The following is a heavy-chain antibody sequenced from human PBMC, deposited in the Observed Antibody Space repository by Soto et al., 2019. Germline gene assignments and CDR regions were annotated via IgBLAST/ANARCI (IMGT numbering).Heavy chain of an antibody. CDR3: ARGTRGDFWSGYDYYFAY. Sequence: SETLSLTCTVSGGSVSSGSYYWSWIRQPPGKGLEWIGYIYYSGSTNYNPSLKSRVTISVDTSKNQFSLKLSSVTAADTAVYYCARGTRGDFWSGYDYYFAYWGQGTLVTVSS. CDR2: IYYSGST. D-gene: IGHD3-3*01. V-gene: IGHV4-61*01. J-gene: IGHJ4*02. CDR1: GGSVSSGSYY.